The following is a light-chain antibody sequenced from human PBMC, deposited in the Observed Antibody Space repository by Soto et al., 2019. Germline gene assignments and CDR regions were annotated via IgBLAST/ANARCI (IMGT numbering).Light chain of an antibody. CDR3: CSYTTSTTYV. J-gene: IGLJ1*01. V-gene: IGLV2-8*01. CDR2: EVV. CDR1: KSDIGVYDF. Sequence: QSALTQPPSASGSPGQSVTISCTGTKSDIGVYDFVSWYQHHPGKAPRLIIYEVVQRPSGVPDRFSGSKSADTASLTISGLQAEDEANYYCCSYTTSTTYVFGTGTKLTVL.